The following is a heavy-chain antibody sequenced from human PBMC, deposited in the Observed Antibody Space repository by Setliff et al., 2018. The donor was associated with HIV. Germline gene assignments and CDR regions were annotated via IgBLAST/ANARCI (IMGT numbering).Heavy chain of an antibody. CDR3: VRNGADFLALEWLFPFDY. Sequence: GGSLRLSCIASGFTFGDYSMSWVRQAPGRGLEWVGFIRSRGYGGTSEYAAPVKGRFTISRDDSKSIAYLQMKSLRAEDTAVYYCVRNGADFLALEWLFPFDYWGQGTLVTVSS. J-gene: IGHJ4*02. CDR1: GFTFGDYS. CDR2: IRSRGYGGTS. D-gene: IGHD3-3*01. V-gene: IGHV3-49*04.